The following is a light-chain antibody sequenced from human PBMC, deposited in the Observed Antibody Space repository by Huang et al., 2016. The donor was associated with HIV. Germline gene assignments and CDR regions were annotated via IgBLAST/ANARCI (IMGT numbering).Light chain of an antibody. CDR1: QSISNY. CDR3: QQNYIIPWT. J-gene: IGKJ1*01. V-gene: IGKV1-39*01. Sequence: DIQMTQSPSSLSASEGDRVTITCRASQSISNYLNWYQQKPGKAPSLRIYGVSTLQSGVPSRFSGSGSGTDFTLTISSLQPEDFATYYCQQNYIIPWTFGQGTKVDIK. CDR2: GVS.